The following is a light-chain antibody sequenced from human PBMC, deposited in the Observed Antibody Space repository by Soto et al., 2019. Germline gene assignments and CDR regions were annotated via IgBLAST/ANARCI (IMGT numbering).Light chain of an antibody. J-gene: IGKJ1*01. V-gene: IGKV1-39*01. CDR2: GTS. CDR3: QQSYSSPWT. Sequence: DIQMTQSPSSLSTSVGVRVTIACRASQNINKYLNWYQQKPGKAPNLLIYGTSSLQTGVPSRFSGSGSGTDFTITISSLQPEDFATYYCQQSYSSPWTFGQGTKVDVK. CDR1: QNINKY.